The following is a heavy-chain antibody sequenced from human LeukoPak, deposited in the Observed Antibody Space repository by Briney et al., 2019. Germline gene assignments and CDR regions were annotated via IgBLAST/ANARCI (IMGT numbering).Heavy chain of an antibody. D-gene: IGHD3-10*01. CDR2: IRYDDSNK. V-gene: IGHV3-30*02. Sequence: SLRLSCAASGFTFSSYGMHWVRQAPGKGLEWVTFIRYDDSNKYYADSVKGRFTISRDNSKNTLYLQMNSLRTEDTAVFYCARARRSGGITMVRGVKDRGWFDSWGQGILVTVSS. CDR1: GFTFSSYG. CDR3: ARARRSGGITMVRGVKDRGWFDS. J-gene: IGHJ5*01.